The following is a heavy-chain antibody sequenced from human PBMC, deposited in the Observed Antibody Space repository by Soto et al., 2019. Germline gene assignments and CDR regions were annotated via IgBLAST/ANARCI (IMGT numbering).Heavy chain of an antibody. V-gene: IGHV3-66*01. J-gene: IGHJ6*03. CDR3: AREPEYSSSGYSDLDF. CDR2: IYSGGST. Sequence: PGKGLEWVSVIYSGGSTYYADSVKGRFTLCRDKSKNTLYLQMNSRRAEDTAVYYCAREPEYSSSGYSDLDFWFKVTTVSVSS. D-gene: IGHD6-6*01.